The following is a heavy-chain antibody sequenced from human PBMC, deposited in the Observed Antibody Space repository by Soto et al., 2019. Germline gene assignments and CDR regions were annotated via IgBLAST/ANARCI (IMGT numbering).Heavy chain of an antibody. CDR1: GFTFSSYA. Sequence: GGSLRLSCAASGFTFSSYAMHWVRQAPGKGLEWVAVISYDGSNKYYADSVKGRFTISRDNSKNTLYLQMNSLRAEDTAVYYCARDKVGGYAGYYFDYWGQGTLVTVSS. CDR2: ISYDGSNK. D-gene: IGHD2-2*01. J-gene: IGHJ4*02. V-gene: IGHV3-30-3*01. CDR3: ARDKVGGYAGYYFDY.